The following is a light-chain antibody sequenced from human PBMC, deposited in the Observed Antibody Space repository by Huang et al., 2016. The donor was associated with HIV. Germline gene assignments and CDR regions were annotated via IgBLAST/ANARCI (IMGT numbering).Light chain of an antibody. V-gene: IGKV4-1*01. Sequence: DIVMTQSPDSLAVSLGERATIKCKSSQSVLNRSKNKKYLAWYQKKPGQPPKLVIYWASTRGSGCPGRFSGSGSETDFTLTISSLQAEDVAVYYCQQYFNSPPTFGQGTKVEIK. CDR3: QQYFNSPPT. CDR2: WAS. J-gene: IGKJ1*01. CDR1: QSVLNRSKNKKY.